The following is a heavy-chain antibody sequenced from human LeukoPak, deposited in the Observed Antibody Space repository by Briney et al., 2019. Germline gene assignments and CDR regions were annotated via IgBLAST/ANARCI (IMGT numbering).Heavy chain of an antibody. J-gene: IGHJ6*03. CDR1: GFTFSGSA. CDR2: IRSEANSYAT. V-gene: IGHV3-73*01. CDR3: TRSQEGYYYYYMDV. Sequence: GGSLRLSCAASGFTFSGSAMHWARQASGKGLEWVGRIRSEANSYATAYAASVKGRFTISRDDSKNTAYLQMNSLKTEDTAVYYCTRSQEGYYYYYMDVWGKGTTVTVSS.